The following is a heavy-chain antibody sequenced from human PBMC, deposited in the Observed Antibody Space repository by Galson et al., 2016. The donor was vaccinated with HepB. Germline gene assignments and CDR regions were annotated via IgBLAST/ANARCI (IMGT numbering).Heavy chain of an antibody. J-gene: IGHJ4*02. V-gene: IGHV5-51*01. CDR2: IHPGNSDT. Sequence: QSGAEVKKSGESLKISCKGSRNNFANNWIGWVRQMPGKGLEWMGIIHPGNSDTAYSPAFQGQVTISADKSTSTAYLQWSSLKASDTAVYYCATLRTGPYRFYFDSWGQGTQLTVSS. CDR1: RNNFANNW. D-gene: IGHD3/OR15-3a*01. CDR3: ATLRTGPYRFYFDS.